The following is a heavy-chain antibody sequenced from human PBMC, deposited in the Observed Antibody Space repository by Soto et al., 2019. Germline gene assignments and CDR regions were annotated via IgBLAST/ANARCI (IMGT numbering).Heavy chain of an antibody. CDR2: ISSSSSTI. CDR1: GFTFSSYS. V-gene: IGHV3-48*02. CDR3: ARDLRDSSGWKQVLYYYYYGMDV. J-gene: IGHJ6*02. Sequence: PGGSLRLSCAASGFTFSSYSMNWVRQAPGKGLEWVSYISSSSSTIYYADPVKGRFTISRDNAKNSLYLQMNSLRDEDTAVYYCARDLRDSSGWKQVLYYYYYGMDVWGQGTTVTVSS. D-gene: IGHD6-19*01.